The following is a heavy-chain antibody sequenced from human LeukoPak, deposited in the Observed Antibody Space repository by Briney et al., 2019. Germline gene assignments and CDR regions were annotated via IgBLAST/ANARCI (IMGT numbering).Heavy chain of an antibody. D-gene: IGHD3-3*01. CDR1: GFNFNIYS. CDR2: LSGSGAGT. Sequence: GGSLRLSCAGSGFNFNIYSMNWVRQAPGRGLEWVATLSGSGAGTYYSDSVQGRFTTSRDNSKRTLFLQMNSLRAEDTAFYYCAKAELGVDTFFDYWGQGALVTVSS. V-gene: IGHV3-23*01. CDR3: AKAELGVDTFFDY. J-gene: IGHJ4*02.